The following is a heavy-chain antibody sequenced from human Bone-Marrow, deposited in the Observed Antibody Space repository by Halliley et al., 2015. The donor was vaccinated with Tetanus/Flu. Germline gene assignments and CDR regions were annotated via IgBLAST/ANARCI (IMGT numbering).Heavy chain of an antibody. Sequence: GDIFNSGITNDNPSLMCRITISGDTSKNQFSLKLNSGTAADTAVYYCARAGGEMATIPGGIDPWGQGTLVTVSS. D-gene: IGHD3-16*01. CDR2: IFNSGIT. J-gene: IGHJ5*02. V-gene: IGHV4-31*02. CDR3: ARAGGEMATIPGGIDP.